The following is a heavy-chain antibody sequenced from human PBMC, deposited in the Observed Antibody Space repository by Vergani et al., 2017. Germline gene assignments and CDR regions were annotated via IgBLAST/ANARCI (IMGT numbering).Heavy chain of an antibody. CDR3: AREGEYSSSPGLFYYYYYYMDV. CDR2: ISAYNGNT. D-gene: IGHD6-6*01. Sequence: QVQLVQSGAEVKKPGASVKVSCKASGYTFTSYGISWVRQAPGQGLVWMGWISAYNGNTNYAQKLQGRVTMTTDTSTRTAYMELRSLRSDDTAVYYCAREGEYSSSPGLFYYYYYYMDVWGKGTTVTVSS. J-gene: IGHJ6*03. CDR1: GYTFTSYG. V-gene: IGHV1-18*01.